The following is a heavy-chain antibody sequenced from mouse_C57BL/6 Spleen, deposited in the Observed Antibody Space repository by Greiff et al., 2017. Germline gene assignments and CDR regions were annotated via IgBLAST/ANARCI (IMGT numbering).Heavy chain of an antibody. CDR3: ARSGEGDYAMDY. J-gene: IGHJ4*01. V-gene: IGHV1-82*01. CDR1: GYAFSSSW. CDR2: IYPGDGDT. Sequence: VKLVESGPELVKPGASVKISCKASGYAFSSSWMNWVKQRPGKGLEWIGRIYPGDGDTNYNGKFKGKATLTADKSSSTAYMQLSSLTSEDSAVYFCARSGEGDYAMDYWGQGTSVTVSS.